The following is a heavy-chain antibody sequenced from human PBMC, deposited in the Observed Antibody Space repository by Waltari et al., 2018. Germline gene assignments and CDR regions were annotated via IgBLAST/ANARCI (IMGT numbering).Heavy chain of an antibody. CDR3: ARDYYHSISH. CDR1: GFTFRGNW. Sequence: VQLVESGGGLVQPGGSLRLSCAASGFTFRGNWMHWVRQAPGKGLVWVSHINGDGSNTSYADSVKGRFTISRDDAKNTLYLQMNSLRAEDTAVYYCARDYYHSISHWGQGTLVTVSS. CDR2: INGDGSNT. D-gene: IGHD1-26*01. J-gene: IGHJ4*02. V-gene: IGHV3-74*01.